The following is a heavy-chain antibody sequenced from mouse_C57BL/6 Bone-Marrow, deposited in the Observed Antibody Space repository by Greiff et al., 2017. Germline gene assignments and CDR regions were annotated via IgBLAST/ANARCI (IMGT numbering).Heavy chain of an antibody. CDR1: GYTFTSYW. J-gene: IGHJ2*01. CDR3: ARSTSVYCNCDY. CDR2: IDPISGGT. V-gene: IGHV1-62-3*01. D-gene: IGHD1-3*01. Sequence: VQLQQPGAELVKPGASVKLSCKASGYTFTSYWMHWVKQRPGRGLEWIGRIDPISGGTKYNEKFKGKSTLAVDKSTSTAYMQLSSLTSEDSAVYYCARSTSVYCNCDYWGQGTTLTVSS.